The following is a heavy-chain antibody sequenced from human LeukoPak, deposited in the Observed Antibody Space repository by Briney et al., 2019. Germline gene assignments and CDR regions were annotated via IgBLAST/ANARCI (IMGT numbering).Heavy chain of an antibody. D-gene: IGHD1-26*01. J-gene: IGHJ4*02. V-gene: IGHV3-30*18. CDR3: AKGPKEGELLY. Sequence: GGSLRLSCAASGFTFSSYGMHWVRQAPGKGLEWVAVISYDGSNKYYADSVKGRFTISRDNSKNTLYLQMNSLRAEDTAVYYCAKGPKEGELLYWGQGTLVTVSS. CDR1: GFTFSSYG. CDR2: ISYDGSNK.